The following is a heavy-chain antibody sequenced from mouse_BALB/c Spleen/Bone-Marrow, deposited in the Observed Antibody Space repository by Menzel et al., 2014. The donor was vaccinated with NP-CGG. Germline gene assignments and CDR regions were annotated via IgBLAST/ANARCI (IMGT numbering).Heavy chain of an antibody. Sequence: HVQLQQSAPELARPGASVKMSCTASGYIFSSYTMHWVKQRPEKGLEWVGSINPSSGYTDYNQRFKDKTILTADNSWSTSYKQRSSLSSEASAFYYCAKMNYGYSALDYWGQGTSVPVSS. D-gene: IGHD1-1*01. V-gene: IGHV1-4*02. J-gene: IGHJ4*01. CDR3: AKMNYGYSALDY. CDR2: INPSSGYT. CDR1: GYIFSSYT.